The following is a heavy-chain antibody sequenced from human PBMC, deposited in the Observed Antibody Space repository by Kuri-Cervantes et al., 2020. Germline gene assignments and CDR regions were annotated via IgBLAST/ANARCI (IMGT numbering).Heavy chain of an antibody. CDR1: GYTFTGYY. J-gene: IGHJ4*02. CDR3: ARDDTMVRGAPVDY. D-gene: IGHD3-10*01. V-gene: IGHV1-18*04. Sequence: ASVKVSCKASGYTFTGYYIHWVRQAPGQGLEWMGWISAYNGDTNYAQKLQGRVTMTTDTSTSTAYMELRSLRSDDTAVYYCARDDTMVRGAPVDYWGQGTLVTVSS. CDR2: ISAYNGDT.